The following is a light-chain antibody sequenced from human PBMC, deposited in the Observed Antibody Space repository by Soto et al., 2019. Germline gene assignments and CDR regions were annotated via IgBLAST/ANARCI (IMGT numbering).Light chain of an antibody. J-gene: IGKJ4*01. CDR3: QQYGSTPFT. CDR1: QSVSSSY. V-gene: IGKV3-20*01. Sequence: EIVLTQSPGTLSLSPGERATLSCRASQSVSSSYLAWFQQKPGQAPRLLIYGASSRATGIPDRFSGSGSGTDFTLTISRPEPEDFAVYYCQQYGSTPFTFGGGTKVAIK. CDR2: GAS.